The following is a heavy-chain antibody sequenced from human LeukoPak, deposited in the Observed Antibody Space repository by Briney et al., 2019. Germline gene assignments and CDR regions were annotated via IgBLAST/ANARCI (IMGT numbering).Heavy chain of an antibody. CDR1: GFTFSSYS. V-gene: IGHV3-23*01. D-gene: IGHD6-13*01. Sequence: GGSLRLSCAASGFTFSSYSVSWVRQAPGKGLEWVSSISGSGVATYSADSVKGRFTISRDNSKNTLYLQMNSLTAEDTAVYYCAKDWGYSTSQGYYFDYWGQGTVVTVSS. CDR2: ISGSGVAT. CDR3: AKDWGYSTSQGYYFDY. J-gene: IGHJ4*02.